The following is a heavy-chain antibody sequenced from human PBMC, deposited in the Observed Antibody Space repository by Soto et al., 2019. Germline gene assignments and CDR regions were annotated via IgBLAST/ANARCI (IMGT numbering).Heavy chain of an antibody. CDR3: TASSWTGAGLDF. D-gene: IGHD6-13*01. CDR2: MNPRSGST. CDR1: GYTFTSWD. J-gene: IGHJ4*01. V-gene: IGHV1-8*01. Sequence: GASVKVSCKASGYTFTSWDVYWVRQAAGQGLEWMGYMNPRSGSTGYEQKFRGRVTMTRDTSISTAYMELSSLTSDDTAVYYCTASSWTGAGLDFWGQGTLVTVSS.